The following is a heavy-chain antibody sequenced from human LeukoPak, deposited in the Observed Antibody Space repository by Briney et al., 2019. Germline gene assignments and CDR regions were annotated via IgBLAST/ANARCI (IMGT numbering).Heavy chain of an antibody. CDR3: ARGDLSFQIDY. CDR2: IYYSGST. V-gene: IGHV4-31*03. CDR1: GGSISRGGYY. D-gene: IGHD2/OR15-2a*01. J-gene: IGHJ4*02. Sequence: TLSLTCTVSGGSISRGGYYWSWIRQHPGKGLEWIGYIYYSGSTYYNPSLKSRVTISVDTSKNQFSLKLSSVTAADTAVYYCARGDLSFQIDYWGQGTLVTVSS.